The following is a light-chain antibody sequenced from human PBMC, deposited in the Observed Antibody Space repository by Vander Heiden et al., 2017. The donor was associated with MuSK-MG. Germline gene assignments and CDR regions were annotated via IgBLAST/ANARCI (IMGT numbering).Light chain of an antibody. CDR2: GAS. J-gene: IGKJ1*01. V-gene: IGKV3-20*01. CDR1: QTVSSNY. Sequence: LTQSPGTLSLSPGERVTLSCRASQTVSSNYVAWYQQKPGQAPRLLIYGASSRATGIPDRFGGSGSGTDFTLTISRLEPEDFAVYYCQQVGSSPWTFGQGTKVEIK. CDR3: QQVGSSPWT.